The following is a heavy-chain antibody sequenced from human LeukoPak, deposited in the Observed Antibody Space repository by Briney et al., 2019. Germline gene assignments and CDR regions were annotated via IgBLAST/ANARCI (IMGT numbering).Heavy chain of an antibody. J-gene: IGHJ4*02. Sequence: PGGSLRLSCAASGFTFSSYSMNWVRQAPGKGLEWVSSISSSSSYIYYADSVKGRFTISRDNAKNSLYLQMNSLGAEDTAVYYCARGSSSCRGENVFDYWGQGTLVTVSS. CDR2: ISSSSSYI. CDR1: GFTFSSYS. D-gene: IGHD6-13*01. V-gene: IGHV3-21*01. CDR3: ARGSSSCRGENVFDY.